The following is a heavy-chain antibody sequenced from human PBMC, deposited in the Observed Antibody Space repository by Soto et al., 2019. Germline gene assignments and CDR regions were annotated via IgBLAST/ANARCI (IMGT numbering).Heavy chain of an antibody. J-gene: IGHJ6*03. V-gene: IGHV3-23*01. D-gene: IGHD3-16*01. CDR1: GFTFSSYA. Sequence: GGSLRLSCAASGFTFSSYAMSWVRQAPGKGLEWVSAISGSGGSTYYADSVKGRFTISRDNSKNTLYLQMNSLRAGDTAVYYCAIQLTKHHKYYDYIWGSPRVLSTMDVWGKGTTVTVSS. CDR3: AIQLTKHHKYYDYIWGSPRVLSTMDV. CDR2: ISGSGGST.